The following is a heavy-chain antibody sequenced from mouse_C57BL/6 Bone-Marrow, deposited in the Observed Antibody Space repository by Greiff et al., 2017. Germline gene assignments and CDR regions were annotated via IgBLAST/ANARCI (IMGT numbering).Heavy chain of an antibody. CDR3: ASVVSTPNYAMNY. Sequence: QVQLKESGAELVKPGASVKISCKASGYAFSSYWMNWVKQRPGKGLEWIGQIYPGDGDTNYNGKFKGKATLTADKSSSTAYMQLSSLTSEDSAVYFCASVVSTPNYAMNYWGQGTSVTVSS. CDR2: IYPGDGDT. J-gene: IGHJ4*01. V-gene: IGHV1-80*01. CDR1: GYAFSSYW. D-gene: IGHD1-1*01.